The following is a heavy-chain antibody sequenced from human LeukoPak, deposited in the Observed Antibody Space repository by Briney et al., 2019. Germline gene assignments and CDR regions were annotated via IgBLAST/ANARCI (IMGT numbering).Heavy chain of an antibody. Sequence: GGSLRLSCAASGFTFSTYSMNWVRQAPGKGLEWVSYITSSSSTISYADSVKGRFTISRDNAKNSLYLQMSSLTDEDTAVYYCARHRAAAGRNWFDPWGQGTLVTVSS. CDR2: ITSSSSTI. D-gene: IGHD6-13*01. CDR3: ARHRAAAGRNWFDP. V-gene: IGHV3-48*02. J-gene: IGHJ5*02. CDR1: GFTFSTYS.